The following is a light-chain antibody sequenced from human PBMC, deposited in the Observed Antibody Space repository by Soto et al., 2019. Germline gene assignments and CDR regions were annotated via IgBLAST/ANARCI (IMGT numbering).Light chain of an antibody. Sequence: DVQMAQSPSTLSASVGDRVTITCRASQSIGDWLAWFQQKPGKAPALLIYRASYLESGVPSRFSGSGSGTEFTLTIRSLQPDHFSTYYSQHYSTYSGTFGPGTTVEIK. V-gene: IGKV1-5*03. CDR1: QSIGDW. CDR2: RAS. CDR3: QHYSTYSGT. J-gene: IGKJ3*01.